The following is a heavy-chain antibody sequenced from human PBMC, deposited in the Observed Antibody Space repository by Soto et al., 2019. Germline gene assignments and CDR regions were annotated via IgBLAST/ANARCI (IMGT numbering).Heavy chain of an antibody. CDR3: ARGEWGDPFDY. V-gene: IGHV1-69*02. Sequence: SVKVSCKASGGTFSSYTISWVRQAPGQGLEWMGRIIPILGIANYAQKFQGRVTITADKSTSTAYMELSSLRSEDTAVYYCARGEWGDPFDYWGQGTLVTVSS. CDR2: IIPILGIA. D-gene: IGHD1-26*01. J-gene: IGHJ4*02. CDR1: GGTFSSYT.